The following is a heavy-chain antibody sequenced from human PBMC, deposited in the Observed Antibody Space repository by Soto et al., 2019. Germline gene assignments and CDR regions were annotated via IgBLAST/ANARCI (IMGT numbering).Heavy chain of an antibody. V-gene: IGHV1-69*01. CDR2: IMPIFGTA. D-gene: IGHD6-13*01. Sequence: QVQLVQSGAEVKKPGSSVKVSCKASGGTFSSYAISWVRQAPGQGLQWLGGIMPIFGTANYAQKFQGRVRITAEESASTDYMEMSSLRSEETAVYYCERGRAAAGTLVCLGGNWFDPWGQGTLVTVSS. CDR1: GGTFSSYA. CDR3: ERGRAAAGTLVCLGGNWFDP. J-gene: IGHJ5*02.